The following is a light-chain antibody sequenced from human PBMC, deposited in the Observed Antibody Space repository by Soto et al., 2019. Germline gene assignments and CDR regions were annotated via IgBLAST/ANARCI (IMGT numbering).Light chain of an antibody. CDR1: SSDVGAYNY. J-gene: IGLJ1*01. CDR3: SSYTTSTTRV. CDR2: DVS. Sequence: QSALTQPASVSWSPGQSITIPCTGTSSDVGAYNYVSWYQHHPGNAPKLLIYDVSTRPSGVSTRFSGSKSGNTAPLTISWLQAEDEADYYCSSYTTSTTRVFGTGTKVTVL. V-gene: IGLV2-14*03.